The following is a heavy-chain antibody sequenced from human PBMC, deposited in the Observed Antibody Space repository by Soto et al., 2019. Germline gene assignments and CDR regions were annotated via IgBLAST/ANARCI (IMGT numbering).Heavy chain of an antibody. CDR1: GYTFTNYG. V-gene: IGHV1-18*01. D-gene: IGHD2-2*01. CDR3: ARVGAYCVSTSCHDY. J-gene: IGHJ4*02. CDR2: ISAYNGNT. Sequence: GASVKVSCKASGYTFTNYGISWVRQAPGQGLEWMGWISAYNGNTDYAQKHQGRVTMTTDTSTSTAYMELRSLRSDDTAVYYCARVGAYCVSTSCHDYWGQGTLVTVSS.